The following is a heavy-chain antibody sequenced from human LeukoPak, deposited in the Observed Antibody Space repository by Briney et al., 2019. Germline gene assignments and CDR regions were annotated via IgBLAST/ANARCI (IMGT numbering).Heavy chain of an antibody. CDR1: GFTFSSYA. D-gene: IGHD3-22*01. V-gene: IGHV3-23*01. CDR3: AKPKWVGDSSAAGAFDI. Sequence: GGSLRLSCAASGFTFSSYAMSWVRQAPGKVLEWVSAISGSGGSTYYADSVKGRFTISRDNSKNTLYLQMNSLRAEDTAVYYCAKPKWVGDSSAAGAFDIWGQGTMVTVSS. CDR2: ISGSGGST. J-gene: IGHJ3*02.